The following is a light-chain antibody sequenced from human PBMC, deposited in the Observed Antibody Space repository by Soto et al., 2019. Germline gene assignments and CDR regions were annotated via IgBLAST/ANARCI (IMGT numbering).Light chain of an antibody. CDR2: GDN. V-gene: IGLV1-40*01. CDR3: KASDSSTI. CDR1: SSHFGSNFD. Sequence: QSVLTQPPSVSGAPGQRVTITCTGSSSHFGSNFDVHWYQYVPGTAPRLLIYGDNNRPSGVPGRFSGSKSGTPAYLAITGLYAAEEAEYFCKASDSSTILGGGTK. J-gene: IGLJ2*01.